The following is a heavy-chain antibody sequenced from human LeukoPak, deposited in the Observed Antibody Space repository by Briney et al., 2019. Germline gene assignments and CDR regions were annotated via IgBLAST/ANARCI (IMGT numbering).Heavy chain of an antibody. Sequence: PSQTLSLTCAISGDSFSSNSAAWNWIRQSPSRGLEWLGRTYYRSKWYTYYAASVKSRIAINRDTSKNQFSLQLNSVTPEDTAVYYCARSTGPIDYWGQGTLVTVSS. D-gene: IGHD1-1*01. J-gene: IGHJ4*02. CDR3: ARSTGPIDY. CDR1: GDSFSSNSAA. V-gene: IGHV6-1*01. CDR2: TYYRSKWYT.